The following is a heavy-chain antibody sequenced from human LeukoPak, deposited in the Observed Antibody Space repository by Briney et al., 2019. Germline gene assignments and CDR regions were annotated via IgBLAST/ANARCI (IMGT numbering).Heavy chain of an antibody. CDR2: IYNGGTT. J-gene: IGHJ4*02. D-gene: IGHD5-18*01. CDR3: ARHYDVDTAMLYFYYLDY. V-gene: IGHV4-39*01. Sequence: PETRSLTCILSGGSTSSSGYYWGWIRQAPGEGLEWIATIYNGGTTYYNPSLKSRVTISVDTSKSQFSLKLSSVTAADTAVYYCARHYDVDTAMLYFYYLDYWGQGTLVTVSS. CDR1: GGSTSSSGYY.